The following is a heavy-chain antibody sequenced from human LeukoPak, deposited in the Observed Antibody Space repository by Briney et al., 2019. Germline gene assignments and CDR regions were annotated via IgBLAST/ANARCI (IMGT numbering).Heavy chain of an antibody. V-gene: IGHV3-30*02. J-gene: IGHJ4*02. CDR3: ANLARPLDY. Sequence: GGSLRLSCVASGFTFSSYGTHWVRQAPGKGLEWVAFIRYDGSNEYVDSVKGRFTISRDNSKNTLYLQINSLKPEDTAVYYCANLARPLDYWGQGALVTVSS. CDR1: GFTFSSYG. CDR2: IRYDGSNE. D-gene: IGHD6-6*01.